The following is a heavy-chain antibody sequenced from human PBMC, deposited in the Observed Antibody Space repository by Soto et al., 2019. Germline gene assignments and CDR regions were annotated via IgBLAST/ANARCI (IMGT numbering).Heavy chain of an antibody. CDR1: GGSISSFC. J-gene: IGHJ6*02. CDR2: ICTGGTT. D-gene: IGHD4-4*01. Sequence: QVQLQESGPGLVKPSETLSLTCTVSGGSISSFCWSWIRQPPGQGLEWIGYICTGGTTKYNPSLKSRVTMSVDTSKTQFSLKLTSVTAADTAVYYCARVGSKSFYYATDVWGQGTTVTVSS. CDR3: ARVGSKSFYYATDV. V-gene: IGHV4-4*09.